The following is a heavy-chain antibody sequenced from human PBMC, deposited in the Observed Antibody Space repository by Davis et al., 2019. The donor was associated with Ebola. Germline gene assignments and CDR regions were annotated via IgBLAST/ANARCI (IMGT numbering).Heavy chain of an antibody. CDR1: GFTFSSYA. V-gene: IGHV3-23*01. CDR3: AKGLWSGNIGRVADV. Sequence: PGGSLRLSCAVSGFTFSSYAMRWVCQAPGKGLERVSSISGGNINTYYADSVKGRFTISRDNSKNTLYLQMNRLRAEDTAVYCCAKGLWSGNIGRVADVWGPGTTVIVSS. CDR2: ISGGNINT. J-gene: IGHJ6*02. D-gene: IGHD3-3*01.